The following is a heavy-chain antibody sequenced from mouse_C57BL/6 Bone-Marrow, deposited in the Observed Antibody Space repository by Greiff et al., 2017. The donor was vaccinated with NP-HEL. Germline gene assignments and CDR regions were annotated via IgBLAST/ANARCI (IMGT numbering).Heavy chain of an antibody. CDR2: IYPRSGNT. V-gene: IGHV1-81*01. Sequence: VQRVESGAELARPGASVKLSCKASGYTFTSYGISWVKQSTGQGLEWIGEIYPRSGNTYYHEKFKGKATLTADKSSSTAYMELRSLTSEDSAVYFCARGAIYYDYPYYAMDYWGQGTSVTVSS. CDR1: GYTFTSYG. J-gene: IGHJ4*01. D-gene: IGHD2-4*01. CDR3: ARGAIYYDYPYYAMDY.